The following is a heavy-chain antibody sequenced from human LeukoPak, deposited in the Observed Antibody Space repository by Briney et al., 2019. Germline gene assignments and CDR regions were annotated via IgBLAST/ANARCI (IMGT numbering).Heavy chain of an antibody. Sequence: GGSLRLSCAASGFTFSSYAISWVRQAPGKGLEWVSAISGSGGSTYYADSVKGRFTISRDNSKNTLYLQMNSLRAEDTAVYYCAKDSKITMIVVVIQPLDYWGQGTLVTVSS. D-gene: IGHD3-22*01. CDR1: GFTFSSYA. CDR3: AKDSKITMIVVVIQPLDY. V-gene: IGHV3-23*01. CDR2: ISGSGGST. J-gene: IGHJ4*02.